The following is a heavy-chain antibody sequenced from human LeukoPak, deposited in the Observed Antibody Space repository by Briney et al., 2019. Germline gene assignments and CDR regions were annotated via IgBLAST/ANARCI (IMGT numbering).Heavy chain of an antibody. CDR3: AAFTMVRGASDY. Sequence: ASVKVSCKVSGYTLTELSMHWVRQAPGKGLEWMGGFDPEDGETIYAQKFQGRVTMTEDTSTDTAYMELSSLRSEDTAVYYCAAFTMVRGASDYWGQGTLVTVSS. J-gene: IGHJ4*02. V-gene: IGHV1-24*01. D-gene: IGHD3-10*01. CDR2: FDPEDGET. CDR1: GYTLTELS.